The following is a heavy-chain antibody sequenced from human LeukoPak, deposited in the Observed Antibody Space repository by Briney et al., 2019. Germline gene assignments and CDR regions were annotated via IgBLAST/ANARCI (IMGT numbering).Heavy chain of an antibody. CDR2: ISSSGSTI. J-gene: IGHJ4*02. V-gene: IGHV3-11*04. CDR1: GFTFSDYY. D-gene: IGHD3-3*01. Sequence: GGSLRLSCAASGFTFSDYYMSWIRQAPGKGLEWVSYISSSGSTIYYADSVRGRFTISRDNAKNSLYLQMNSLRAEDTAVYYCARDVRIRFLEWLPYYFDYWGQGTLVTVSS. CDR3: ARDVRIRFLEWLPYYFDY.